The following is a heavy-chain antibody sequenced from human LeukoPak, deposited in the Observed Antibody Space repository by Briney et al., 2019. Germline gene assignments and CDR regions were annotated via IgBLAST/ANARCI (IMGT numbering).Heavy chain of an antibody. CDR2: INPNSGDT. D-gene: IGHD6-13*01. J-gene: IGHJ4*02. CDR3: ARAQSLTAPAGTFANS. Sequence: GESLKISCKGSGYTFTGYFLHWVRRAPGQGFEWMGWINPNSGDTSYTQTFQGRVTMTRDTSISTAYMELSSLRSDDTAVYYCARAQSLTAPAGTFANSWGQGTLVTVSS. CDR1: GYTFTGYF. V-gene: IGHV1-2*02.